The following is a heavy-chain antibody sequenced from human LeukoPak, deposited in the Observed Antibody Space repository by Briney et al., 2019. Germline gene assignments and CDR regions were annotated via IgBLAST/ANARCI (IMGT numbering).Heavy chain of an antibody. CDR3: AGGIAAADT. D-gene: IGHD6-13*01. CDR1: GFTFSSYW. J-gene: IGHJ4*02. V-gene: IGHV3-74*01. Sequence: GSLRLSCAASGFTFSSYWMHWVRQAPGKGLVWVSRINSDGSSRSYADSVKGRFTISRDKAKNTLYLQMNSLRAEDTAVYYCAGGIAAADTWGRGTLVTVSS. CDR2: INSDGSSR.